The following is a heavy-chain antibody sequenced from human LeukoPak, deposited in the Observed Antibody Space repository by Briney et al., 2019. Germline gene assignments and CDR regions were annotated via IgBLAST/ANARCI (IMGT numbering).Heavy chain of an antibody. CDR2: IYSGGST. V-gene: IGHV3-53*01. CDR3: AREAVTRNYFDY. CDR1: GLTVSSNY. J-gene: IGHJ4*02. D-gene: IGHD4-17*01. Sequence: PGGSLRLSCAASGLTVSSNYMNWVRQAPGKGLEWVSVIYSGGSTYYADSVKGRFTIFRDNSKNTLFLQMNSLRAEDTAVYYCAREAVTRNYFDYWGQGTLVTVSS.